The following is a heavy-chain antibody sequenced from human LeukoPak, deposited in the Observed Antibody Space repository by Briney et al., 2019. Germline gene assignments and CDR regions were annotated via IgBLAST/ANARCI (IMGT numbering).Heavy chain of an antibody. J-gene: IGHJ6*03. CDR2: ISGSGGST. V-gene: IGHV3-23*01. CDR3: AKCIVATNYYYYYMDV. D-gene: IGHD5-12*01. Sequence: PGGSLRLSCAASGFTFGSYAMTWVRQAPGKGLEWVSAISGSGGSTYYADSVKGRFTISRDNSKNTLYLQMNSLRAEDTAVYYCAKCIVATNYYYYYMDVWGKGTTVTVSS. CDR1: GFTFGSYA.